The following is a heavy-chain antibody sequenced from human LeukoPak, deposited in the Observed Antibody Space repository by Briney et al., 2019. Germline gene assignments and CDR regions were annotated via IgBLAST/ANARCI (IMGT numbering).Heavy chain of an antibody. CDR3: ARRSIFCESNDY. CDR1: GYTFSSYW. J-gene: IGHJ4*02. V-gene: IGHV5-51*01. Sequence: GESLKISCKGSGYTFSSYWIGWVRQMPGKGLEWVGIIYPGDSDIRYSPSFQGQVTISADTSISTAYLQWSSLKASDTAIYYCARRSIFCESNDYWGQGTLVTVST. CDR2: IYPGDSDI. D-gene: IGHD3-3*02.